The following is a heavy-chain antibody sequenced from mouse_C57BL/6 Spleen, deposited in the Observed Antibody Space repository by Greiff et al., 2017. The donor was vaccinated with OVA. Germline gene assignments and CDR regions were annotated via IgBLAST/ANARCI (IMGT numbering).Heavy chain of an antibody. Sequence: VQRVESGTELVKPGASVKLSCKASGYTFTSYWMHWVKQRPGQGLEWIGNINPSNGGTNYNEKFKSKATLTVDKSSSTAYMQLSSLTSEDSAVYYCANGNYVYAMDYWGQGTSVTVSS. CDR3: ANGNYVYAMDY. J-gene: IGHJ4*01. CDR2: INPSNGGT. D-gene: IGHD2-1*01. CDR1: GYTFTSYW. V-gene: IGHV1-53*01.